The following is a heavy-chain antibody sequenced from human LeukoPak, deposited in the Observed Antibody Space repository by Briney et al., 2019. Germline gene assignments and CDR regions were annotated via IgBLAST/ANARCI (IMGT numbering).Heavy chain of an antibody. CDR3: ARVEVTNDAFDI. Sequence: ASVKASCKASGYTFSCYYMHWVRQAPGQGLEWMGWINPNSGGTNYAQKFQGRVTMTRDTSISTAYMELSRLRSDDTAVYYCARVEVTNDAFDIWGQGTMVTVSS. D-gene: IGHD2-21*02. CDR1: GYTFSCYY. J-gene: IGHJ3*02. V-gene: IGHV1-2*02. CDR2: INPNSGGT.